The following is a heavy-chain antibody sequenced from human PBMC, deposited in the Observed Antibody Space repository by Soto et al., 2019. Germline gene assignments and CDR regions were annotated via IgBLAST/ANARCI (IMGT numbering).Heavy chain of an antibody. CDR1: GCNFISYW. D-gene: IGHD6-13*01. CDR2: IYPRDSDT. V-gene: IGHV5-51*01. Sequence: GESMKVSCKGAGCNFISYWSGWVRQMPGKGLEWMGLIYPRDSDTRYSPSFQGQVTISADRSISTAYLQWSSLKASDTAMYFCVRLSATGSQTFDYWGPGTLVTVSS. J-gene: IGHJ4*02. CDR3: VRLSATGSQTFDY.